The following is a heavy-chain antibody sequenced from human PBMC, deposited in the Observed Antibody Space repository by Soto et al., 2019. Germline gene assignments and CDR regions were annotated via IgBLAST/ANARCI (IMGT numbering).Heavy chain of an antibody. D-gene: IGHD1-26*01. V-gene: IGHV1-69*01. CDR3: ATDRRDLEWELRGYFQH. CDR2: IIPIFGTA. J-gene: IGHJ1*01. CDR1: GGTFSSYA. Sequence: QVQLVQSGAEVKKPGSSVKVSCKASGGTFSSYAISWVRQAPGQGLEWMGGIIPIFGTANYAQKFQGRGTITADESKSKDYMELRSLRSEDTAVYYCATDRRDLEWELRGYFQHWGQGTLVTVSS.